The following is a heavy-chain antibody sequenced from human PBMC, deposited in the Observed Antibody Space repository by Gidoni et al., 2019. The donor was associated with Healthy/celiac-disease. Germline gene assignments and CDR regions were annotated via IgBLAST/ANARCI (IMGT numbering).Heavy chain of an antibody. CDR2: MNPNSGNT. D-gene: IGHD2-15*01. J-gene: IGHJ6*02. Sequence: QVQLVQSGAEVKKPGASVKVSCKASGYTFTSYDINWVRQATGQGLEWMGWMNPNSGNTGYAQKFQGRVTMTRNTSISTAYMELSSLRSEDTAVYYCATGRLPASDYYYGMDVWGQGTTVTVSS. CDR1: GYTFTSYD. V-gene: IGHV1-8*01. CDR3: ATGRLPASDYYYGMDV.